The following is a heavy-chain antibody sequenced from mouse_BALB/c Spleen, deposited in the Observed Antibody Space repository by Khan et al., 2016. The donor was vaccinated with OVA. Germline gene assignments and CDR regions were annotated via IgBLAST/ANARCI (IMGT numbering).Heavy chain of an antibody. CDR1: GFSLTSYG. J-gene: IGHJ4*01. CDR3: SRERTDAMDY. CDR2: IWAGGGK. V-gene: IGHV2-9*02. Sequence: QVQLKESGPGLVAPSQSPSLTCTVSGFSLTSYGVHWIRQPPGKGLEWLGIIWAGGGKNYNSALMSRLTIRTDNSRTQVFLKTSSLQTDDTAMYYCSRERTDAMDYWGQGTSVTVSS.